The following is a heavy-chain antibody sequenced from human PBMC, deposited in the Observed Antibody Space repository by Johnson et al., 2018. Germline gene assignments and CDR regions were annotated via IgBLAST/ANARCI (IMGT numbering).Heavy chain of an antibody. Sequence: QVQLVESGGGVVQPGRSLRLSCAASGFTFSSYGLHWVRQAPGKGLEWVALISYDGSNEYYADSVKGRFTISRDNSKNTLYLQMNSLRAEDTAVYYCAKDRYTYGDGAHHAFDIWGQGTMVTVSS. CDR2: ISYDGSNE. J-gene: IGHJ3*02. CDR1: GFTFSSYG. V-gene: IGHV3-30*18. CDR3: AKDRYTYGDGAHHAFDI. D-gene: IGHD2-21*01.